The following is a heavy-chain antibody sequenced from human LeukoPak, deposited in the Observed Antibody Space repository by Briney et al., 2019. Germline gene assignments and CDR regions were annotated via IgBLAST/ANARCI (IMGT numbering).Heavy chain of an antibody. CDR1: GFTFSDYY. CDR2: ISDSGAM. J-gene: IGHJ4*02. V-gene: IGHV3-69-1*01. Sequence: GSLRLSCAASGFTFSDYYMSWIRQAPGKGLEWVSYISDSGAMYYADSVRGRFTISRENAQNSLFLQMNSLRAEDTAVYYCARDGGYRGYDADCWGQGTLVTVSS. D-gene: IGHD5-12*01. CDR3: ARDGGYRGYDADC.